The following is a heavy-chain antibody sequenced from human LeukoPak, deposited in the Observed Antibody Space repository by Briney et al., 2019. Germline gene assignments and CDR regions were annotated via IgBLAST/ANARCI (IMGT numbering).Heavy chain of an antibody. Sequence: SETLSLTCTVSGGSVSSGSYYWSWIRQPPGKGLEWIGYIYYSGSTNYNPSLKSRVTISVDTSKNQFSLKLSSVTAADTAVYYCASSSGSDSGIDYWGQGTLVTVSS. D-gene: IGHD1-26*01. V-gene: IGHV4-61*01. CDR2: IYYSGST. J-gene: IGHJ4*02. CDR3: ASSSGSDSGIDY. CDR1: GGSVSSGSYY.